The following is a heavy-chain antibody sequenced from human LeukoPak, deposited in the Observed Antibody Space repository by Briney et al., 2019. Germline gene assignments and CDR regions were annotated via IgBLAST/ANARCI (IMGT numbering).Heavy chain of an antibody. Sequence: GDSLKISCRVVGYAFDSYWVGWVGPVSGKGLEWMGIIYPGDSDIKYNPSFEGQVTFSADKSLNTAYLQWNSLKASDTAMYYCARFEVNHEDNTGYYYFDYWGQGTLVTVSS. V-gene: IGHV5-51*01. D-gene: IGHD3-9*01. CDR2: IYPGDSDI. CDR3: ARFEVNHEDNTGYYYFDY. J-gene: IGHJ4*02. CDR1: GYAFDSYW.